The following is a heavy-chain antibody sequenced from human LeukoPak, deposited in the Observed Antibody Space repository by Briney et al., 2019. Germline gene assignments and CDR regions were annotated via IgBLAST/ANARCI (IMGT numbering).Heavy chain of an antibody. V-gene: IGHV3-48*04. J-gene: IGHJ5*02. CDR3: ASIAAAGTGDWFDP. Sequence: GGSLRLSCSASGFTFSSYSMSWVRRAPGKGLEGVSYISSSSGTIHYGDSVKGRFTISRDNAKNSLYLQMNSLRAEDTAVYYCASIAAAGTGDWFDPWGQGTLVTVSS. CDR1: GFTFSSYS. CDR2: ISSSSGTI. D-gene: IGHD6-13*01.